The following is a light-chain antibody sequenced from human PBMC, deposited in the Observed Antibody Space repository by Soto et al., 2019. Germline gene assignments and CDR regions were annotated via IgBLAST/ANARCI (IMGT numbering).Light chain of an antibody. J-gene: IGKJ1*01. CDR2: GAS. V-gene: IGKV3-15*01. CDR1: QSVRDN. Sequence: EIVMTQSPCILSLSPGETATLSCRASQSVRDNLAWYQQKPGQAPRLLIYGASTTETGIPARFSGSGSGTEFTLTISSLQSEDFAVYNCQQYNKWPRTFGQGTKVDIK. CDR3: QQYNKWPRT.